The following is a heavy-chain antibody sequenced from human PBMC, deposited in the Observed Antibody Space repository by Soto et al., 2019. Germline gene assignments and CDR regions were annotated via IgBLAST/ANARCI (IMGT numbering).Heavy chain of an antibody. CDR1: GGSFGGYY. J-gene: IGHJ6*02. CDR3: ARGLRGVIITSYYFVMDV. Sequence: SETLSLTCAVYGGSFGGYYWSWIRQPPGKGLEWIGDINHSGRTNYNPSLKSRVTISTDMSRNQFSLRLTSVTAADTALYYCARGLRGVIITSYYFVMDVWGQGTTVTVSS. D-gene: IGHD3-10*01. V-gene: IGHV4-34*01. CDR2: INHSGRT.